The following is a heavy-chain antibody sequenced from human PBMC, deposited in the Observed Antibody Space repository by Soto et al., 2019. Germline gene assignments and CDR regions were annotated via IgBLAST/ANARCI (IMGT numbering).Heavy chain of an antibody. D-gene: IGHD2-2*01. J-gene: IGHJ6*02. CDR2: IIPIFGTA. Sequence: QVQLVQSGAEVKKPGSSVKVSCKASGGTFSSYAISWVRQAPGQGLEWMGGIIPIFGTANYAQKFQGRVTITADESTSTAYMELSSLRSEDTAVYYCARDIVVVPAAMLPDYCMDVWGQGTTVTVSS. V-gene: IGHV1-69*01. CDR1: GGTFSSYA. CDR3: ARDIVVVPAAMLPDYCMDV.